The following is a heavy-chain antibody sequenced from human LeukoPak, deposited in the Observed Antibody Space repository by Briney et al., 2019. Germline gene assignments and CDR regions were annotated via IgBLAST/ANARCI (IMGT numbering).Heavy chain of an antibody. D-gene: IGHD6-6*01. CDR1: GYTFTGYY. Sequence: AASVKVSCKASGYTFTGYYMHWVRQAPGQGLEWMGWINPNSGGTNYAQKFQGRVTMTRDTSISTAYMELSRLRSDDTAVYYCASDEYSSSDLRGYWGQGTLVTVSS. V-gene: IGHV1-2*02. J-gene: IGHJ4*02. CDR2: INPNSGGT. CDR3: ASDEYSSSDLRGY.